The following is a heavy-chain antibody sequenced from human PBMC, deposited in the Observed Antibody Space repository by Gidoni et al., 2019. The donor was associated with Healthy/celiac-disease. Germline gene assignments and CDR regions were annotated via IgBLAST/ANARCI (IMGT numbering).Heavy chain of an antibody. CDR2: VNLSGST. D-gene: IGHD3-22*01. J-gene: IGHJ4*02. Sequence: QVQLQQWGAGLLKPAETLSLTCAVYGGSFSGYYCRWLRQPPGKGLEWIGEVNLSGSTNYNPSLKSRVTISVDTSKNQFSLKLSSVTAAATAVYYCARGFPQWLSIKGHYFDYWGQGTLVTVSS. CDR3: ARGFPQWLSIKGHYFDY. V-gene: IGHV4-34*01. CDR1: GGSFSGYY.